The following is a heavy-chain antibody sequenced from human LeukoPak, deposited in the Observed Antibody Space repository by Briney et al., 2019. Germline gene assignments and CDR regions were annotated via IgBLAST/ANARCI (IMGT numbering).Heavy chain of an antibody. Sequence: GGSLRLSCAASGFTFSSYSMNWVRQAPGKGLEWVSSISSSSSYIYYADSVKGRFTISRDNLENTGDLQMNSLRAEDTAVYYCARLYGSKSGYFDYWGPGTLVTVSS. CDR3: ARLYGSKSGYFDY. CDR2: ISSSSSYI. J-gene: IGHJ4*02. D-gene: IGHD4-23*01. CDR1: GFTFSSYS. V-gene: IGHV3-21*01.